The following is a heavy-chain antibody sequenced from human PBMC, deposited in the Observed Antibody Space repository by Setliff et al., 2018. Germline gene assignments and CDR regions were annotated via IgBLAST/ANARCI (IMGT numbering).Heavy chain of an antibody. CDR2: ISPSSFFI. D-gene: IGHD6-25*01. J-gene: IGHJ3*02. CDR1: AFTFGTYS. V-gene: IGHV3-21*01. Sequence: GGSLRLSCAASAFTFGTYSMHWVRQTPGKGLEWVSSISPSSFFIYYTDSVKGRFTISRDNAKNSLYLHMNSLRAEDTAVYYCATSPANGGHDAFNIWGQGTGGTVS. CDR3: ATSPANGGHDAFNI.